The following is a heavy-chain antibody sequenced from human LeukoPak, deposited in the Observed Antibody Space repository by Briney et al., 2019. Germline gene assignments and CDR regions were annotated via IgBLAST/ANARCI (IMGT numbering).Heavy chain of an antibody. V-gene: IGHV1-69*05. CDR2: IIPIFGTA. Sequence: PEASVTVSCKASGGTFSSYAISWVRQAPGQGLEWMGGIIPIFGTANYAQKFQGRVTITTDESTSTAYMELSSLRSEDTAVYYWARVPRYSSSSSYMDVWGKGTTVTVSS. J-gene: IGHJ6*03. D-gene: IGHD6-6*01. CDR1: GGTFSSYA. CDR3: ARVPRYSSSSSYMDV.